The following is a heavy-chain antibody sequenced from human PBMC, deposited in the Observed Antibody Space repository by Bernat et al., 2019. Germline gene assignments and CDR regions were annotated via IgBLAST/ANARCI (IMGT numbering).Heavy chain of an antibody. CDR2: IYYSGST. D-gene: IGHD6-13*01. Sequence: QVQLQESGPGLVKPSQTLSLTCTVSGGSISSGGYYWSWIRQHPGKGLEWIGYIYYSGSTYYNPSLKSRVTISVDTSKNQFSLKLSSVTAADTAVYYCARVVSYSSSWQGGAEGWGMDVWGQGTTVTVSS. CDR1: GGSISSGGYY. CDR3: ARVVSYSSSWQGGAEGWGMDV. V-gene: IGHV4-31*03. J-gene: IGHJ6*02.